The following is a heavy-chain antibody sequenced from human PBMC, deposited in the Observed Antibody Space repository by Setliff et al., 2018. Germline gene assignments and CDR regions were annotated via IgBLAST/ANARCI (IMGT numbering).Heavy chain of an antibody. CDR3: VREGVDSRSSTDYRYYMDV. Sequence: GASVKVSCKASGGTFSNYAVNWVRQAPGQGLEWMGGIIPFFRTANYAQNFQDRVTITTDKTTSTAFMELSSLRSDDTAVYYCVREGVDSRSSTDYRYYMDVWGKGTTVTVSS. J-gene: IGHJ6*03. D-gene: IGHD3-22*01. CDR1: GGTFSNYA. CDR2: IIPFFRTA. V-gene: IGHV1-69*05.